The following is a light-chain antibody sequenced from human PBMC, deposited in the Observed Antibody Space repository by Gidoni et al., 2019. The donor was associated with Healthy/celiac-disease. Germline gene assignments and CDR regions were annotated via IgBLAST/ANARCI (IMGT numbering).Light chain of an antibody. CDR1: SSAVGGYNY. CDR2: EVS. CDR3: SSYTSSSTLG. Sequence: HSALTQPASVSGSPGQSITISCTGTSSAVGGYNYVSWSQQHPGKAPKLMLYEVSKRPSGVSNRFAGSKSGNTASLTISGLQAEDEADYYCSSYTSSSTLGFGGGTKLTVL. V-gene: IGLV2-14*01. J-gene: IGLJ2*01.